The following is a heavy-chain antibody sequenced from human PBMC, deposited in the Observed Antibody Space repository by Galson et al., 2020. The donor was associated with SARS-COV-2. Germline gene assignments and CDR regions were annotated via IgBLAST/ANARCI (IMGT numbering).Heavy chain of an antibody. Sequence: GESLKISCVASGTSLSGYGMHWVRQAPGKGLEWVSFISYDGTKKYYADSVEGRFTISRANSKNTLYLQMNSMRAEDTAVYYCAKVRYGAGIYGRTALDIWGQGTMVTVSS. CDR1: GTSLSGYG. CDR3: AKVRYGAGIYGRTALDI. D-gene: IGHD3-10*01. J-gene: IGHJ3*02. V-gene: IGHV3-30*18. CDR2: ISYDGTKK.